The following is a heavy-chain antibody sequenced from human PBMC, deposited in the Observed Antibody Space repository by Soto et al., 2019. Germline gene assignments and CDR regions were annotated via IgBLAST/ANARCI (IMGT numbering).Heavy chain of an antibody. D-gene: IGHD2-2*01. Sequence: AVQVSCQATGGTFRTHGISWVRPAPGQGLEWMGGIIPIFGTTNYAHKFQGRVTITADKSTSTAYMELSSLRSEDTAVYYCVRDIVVAPGAFNDGMDVWGQGSIVTVSS. CDR3: VRDIVVAPGAFNDGMDV. V-gene: IGHV1-69*06. J-gene: IGHJ6*02. CDR1: GGTFRTHG. CDR2: IIPIFGTT.